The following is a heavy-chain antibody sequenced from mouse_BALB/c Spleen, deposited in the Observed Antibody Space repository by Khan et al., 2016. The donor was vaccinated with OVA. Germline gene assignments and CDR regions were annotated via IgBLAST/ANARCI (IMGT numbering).Heavy chain of an antibody. D-gene: IGHD2-1*01. J-gene: IGHJ2*01. Sequence: VQLQQSGPGLVKPSQSLSLTCSVTGYSITSGYYWNWIRQFPGNKLEWMGYISYDGSNNYNPSLKNRISITRDTSKNQFFLKLNSVTTEDTATYYCARDYYGNYYFDYWGRGTTLTVSS. CDR1: GYSITSGYY. V-gene: IGHV3-6*02. CDR2: ISYDGSN. CDR3: ARDYYGNYYFDY.